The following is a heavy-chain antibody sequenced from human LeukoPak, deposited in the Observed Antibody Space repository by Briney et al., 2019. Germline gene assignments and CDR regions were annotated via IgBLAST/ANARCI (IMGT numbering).Heavy chain of an antibody. CDR1: GYTFTSYG. J-gene: IGHJ5*02. V-gene: IGHV1-18*01. Sequence: ASVKVSCKASGYTFTSYGISWVRQAPGQGLEWMGWISAYNGNTNYAQKLQGRVTITTDTSTSTAYMELRSLRSEDTAVYYCARDPTLYGSGSTKFDPWGQGTLVTVSS. CDR2: ISAYNGNT. D-gene: IGHD3-10*01. CDR3: ARDPTLYGSGSTKFDP.